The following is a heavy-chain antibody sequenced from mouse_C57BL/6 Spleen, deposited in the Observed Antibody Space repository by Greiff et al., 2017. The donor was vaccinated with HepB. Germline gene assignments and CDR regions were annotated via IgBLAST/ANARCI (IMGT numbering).Heavy chain of an antibody. D-gene: IGHD2-5*01. CDR1: GFNIKNTY. V-gene: IGHV14-3*01. Sequence: VQLQQSVAELVRPGASVKLSCTASGFNIKNTYMPWVKQRPEQGLEWIGRIDPANGNTKYAPKFQGKATITADTSSNTAYLQLSSLTSEDTAIYYCARPYSNYGLAYWGQGTLVTVSA. CDR2: IDPANGNT. CDR3: ARPYSNYGLAY. J-gene: IGHJ3*01.